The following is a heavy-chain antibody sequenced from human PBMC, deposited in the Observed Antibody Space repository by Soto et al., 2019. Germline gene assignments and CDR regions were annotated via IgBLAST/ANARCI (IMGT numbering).Heavy chain of an antibody. D-gene: IGHD3-22*01. CDR3: ARGGVDYYDSSGYYFSPYYFDY. Sequence: QLQLQESGSGLVKPSQTLSLTCAVSGGSISSGGYSWSWIRQPPGKGLGWIGYIYHSGSTYYNPSLKSRVTISVDRSKNQFSLKLSSVTAADTAVYYCARGGVDYYDSSGYYFSPYYFDYWGQGTLVTVSS. CDR1: GGSISSGGYS. CDR2: IYHSGST. J-gene: IGHJ4*02. V-gene: IGHV4-30-2*01.